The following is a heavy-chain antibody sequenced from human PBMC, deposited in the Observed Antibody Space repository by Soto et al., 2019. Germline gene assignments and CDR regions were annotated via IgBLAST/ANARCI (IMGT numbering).Heavy chain of an antibody. V-gene: IGHV1-46*01. CDR1: GYTFTSYY. Sequence: ASVKVSCKASGYTFTSYYMHWVRQAPGQGLEWMGIINPSGGSTSYAQKFQGRVTMTRDTSTSTVYMELSSLRSVSAADTAVYYCAREGGSGWYYYDYWGHGTLVTVSS. CDR2: INPSGGST. D-gene: IGHD6-19*01. CDR3: AREGGSGWYYYDY. J-gene: IGHJ4*01.